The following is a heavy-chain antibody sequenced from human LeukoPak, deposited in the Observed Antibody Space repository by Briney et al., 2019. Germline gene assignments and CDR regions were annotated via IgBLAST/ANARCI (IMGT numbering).Heavy chain of an antibody. V-gene: IGHV2-5*01. CDR1: GFSLSTSGAG. CDR3: ALVSGSYFDY. CDR2: IYWNDDK. J-gene: IGHJ4*02. D-gene: IGHD1-26*01. Sequence: SGPTLVKPTQTLTLTCTFSGFSLSTSGAGVGWMRQPPGKALEWLALIYWNDDKRYSPSLKSRLTITKDPSKNQVVLTMTNMDPVDTATYYCALVSGSYFDYWGQGTLVTVSS.